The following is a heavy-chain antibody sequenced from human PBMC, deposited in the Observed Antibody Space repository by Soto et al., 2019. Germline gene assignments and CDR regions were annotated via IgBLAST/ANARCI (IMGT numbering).Heavy chain of an antibody. Sequence: EVQLVESGGGLVQPGGSLRLSCAASGFTFSSYSMNWVRQAPGKGLEWVSYISSSSSTIYYEDSVKGRFTISRDNAKNSLYLQMNSLRAEDTAVYYCARGEPAAMGCGFDPWGQGTLVTVSS. CDR3: ARGEPAAMGCGFDP. CDR1: GFTFSSYS. V-gene: IGHV3-48*01. D-gene: IGHD2-2*01. J-gene: IGHJ5*02. CDR2: ISSSSSTI.